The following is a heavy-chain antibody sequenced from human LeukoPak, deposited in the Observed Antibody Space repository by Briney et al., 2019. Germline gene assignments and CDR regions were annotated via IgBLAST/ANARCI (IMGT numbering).Heavy chain of an antibody. CDR3: ARLADCSSSSCRSFDY. Sequence: ASVKVSCKASGYTFTVYCMHWVRQASGQGLEYMGWINPNSGGTNYAQKFQGRVTMTRDTSITTAYMELSRLTSDDTAVYYCARLADCSSSSCRSFDYWGQGTLVTVSS. J-gene: IGHJ4*02. CDR2: INPNSGGT. V-gene: IGHV1-2*02. D-gene: IGHD2-2*01. CDR1: GYTFTVYC.